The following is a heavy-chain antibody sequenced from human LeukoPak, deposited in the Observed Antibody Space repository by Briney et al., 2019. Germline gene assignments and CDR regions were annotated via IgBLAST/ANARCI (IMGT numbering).Heavy chain of an antibody. Sequence: PSETLSLTCTVSSGSISSNNYYWGWIRQPPGKGLEWIASFYYSGSTYYNPSLKSRVTISVDTSKKQFSLKMSSVTAADTAVYFCARGGPPGYYYDYYMDVWGKGTTVTISS. CDR2: FYYSGST. CDR1: SGSISSNNYY. J-gene: IGHJ6*03. CDR3: ARGGPPGYYYDYYMDV. V-gene: IGHV4-39*07.